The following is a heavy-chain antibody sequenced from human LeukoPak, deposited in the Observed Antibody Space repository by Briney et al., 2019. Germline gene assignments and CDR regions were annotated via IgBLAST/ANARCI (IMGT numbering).Heavy chain of an antibody. CDR1: GFSLSGYW. D-gene: IGHD5-12*01. V-gene: IGHV3-7*01. J-gene: IGHJ4*02. Sequence: GGALRLSCAASGFSLSGYWMSWVRQAPGKGLAWVASLHADGNEKYYVDSVKGRFTVSRDNAKNSLYLQMNSRRVEDTAMYYCARGGYSFDYLGQGTLVTVSS. CDR2: LHADGNEK. CDR3: ARGGYSFDY.